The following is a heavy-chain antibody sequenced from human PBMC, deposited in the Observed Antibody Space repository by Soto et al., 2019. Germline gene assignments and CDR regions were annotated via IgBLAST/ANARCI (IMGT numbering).Heavy chain of an antibody. Sequence: EVQLVESGGGLVQPGGSLRLSCAASGFTFSSYWMHWVRQAPGKGLVWVSRIKSDGSDTSYADSVKGRFTISRDNAKNTRYLQMSSLRAKDTVVYYCVRVAYGDLGGWGQGTLVTVSS. CDR3: VRVAYGDLGG. J-gene: IGHJ4*02. CDR1: GFTFSSYW. D-gene: IGHD4-17*01. CDR2: IKSDGSDT. V-gene: IGHV3-74*01.